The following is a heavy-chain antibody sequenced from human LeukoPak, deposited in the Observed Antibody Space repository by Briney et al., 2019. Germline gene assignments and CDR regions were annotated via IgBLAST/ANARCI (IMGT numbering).Heavy chain of an antibody. J-gene: IGHJ4*02. Sequence: SVKVSCKASGGTFSSYAISWVRQAPGQGLEWMGRIIPILGIANYAQKFQGRVTITADKSTSTAYMELSSLRSEDTAVYYCARARTIFGVVAHFDYWGQGTLVTVSS. CDR2: IIPILGIA. V-gene: IGHV1-69*04. D-gene: IGHD3-3*01. CDR3: ARARTIFGVVAHFDY. CDR1: GGTFSSYA.